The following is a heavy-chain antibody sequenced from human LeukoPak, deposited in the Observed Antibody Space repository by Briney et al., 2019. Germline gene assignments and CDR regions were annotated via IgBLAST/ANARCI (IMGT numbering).Heavy chain of an antibody. Sequence: GGSLRLSCAASGFTFNSYAMSWVRQAPGKGLEWVSAISGSGGSTYYADSVKGRFTISRDNSKNTLYLQMNSLRAEDTAVYYCAKDARNWGSKGYFDYWGQGTLVTVSS. V-gene: IGHV3-23*01. CDR2: ISGSGGST. D-gene: IGHD7-27*01. CDR3: AKDARNWGSKGYFDY. J-gene: IGHJ4*02. CDR1: GFTFNSYA.